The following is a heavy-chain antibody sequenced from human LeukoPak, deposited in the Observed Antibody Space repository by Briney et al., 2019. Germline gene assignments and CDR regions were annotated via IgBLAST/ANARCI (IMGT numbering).Heavy chain of an antibody. V-gene: IGHV1-18*01. Sequence: ASVKVSCKTSGYTFTTHGISWVRQAPGQGLEWMGWISAYNGNTNYAQKLQGRVTMTTDTSTSTAYMELRSLRSDDTAVYYCARELRITMVRGVIIKGRSFDYWGQGTLVTVSS. J-gene: IGHJ4*02. CDR1: GYTFTTHG. D-gene: IGHD3-10*01. CDR2: ISAYNGNT. CDR3: ARELRITMVRGVIIKGRSFDY.